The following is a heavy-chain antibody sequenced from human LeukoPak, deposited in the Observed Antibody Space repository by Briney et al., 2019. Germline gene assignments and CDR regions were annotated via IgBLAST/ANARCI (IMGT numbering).Heavy chain of an antibody. D-gene: IGHD2-15*01. CDR3: ARHSRTYYYYMDV. Sequence: SETLSLTCAVYGGSFSGYYWSWIRQPPGKGLEWIGEINHSGSTNYNPSLKSRVTISVDTSKNQFSLKLSSVTAAYTAVYYCARHSRTYYYYMDVWGKGTTVTVSS. V-gene: IGHV4-34*01. CDR2: INHSGST. CDR1: GGSFSGYY. J-gene: IGHJ6*03.